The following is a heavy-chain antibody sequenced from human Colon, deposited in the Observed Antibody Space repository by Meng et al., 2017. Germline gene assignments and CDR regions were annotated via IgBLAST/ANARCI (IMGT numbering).Heavy chain of an antibody. J-gene: IGHJ4*02. CDR2: ISARDGST. Sequence: EVQFLGSGGGLGQPGRSLRLSCAGSGFTFSSYAMSWVRQGPGKGLEWVASISARDGSTYYADSIKGRFTISKDNSKNTLYLQMNSLRAEDTAVYFCAKDRLAGSTGTDYWGQGTLVTVSS. D-gene: IGHD4-11*01. V-gene: IGHV3-23*01. CDR3: AKDRLAGSTGTDY. CDR1: GFTFSSYA.